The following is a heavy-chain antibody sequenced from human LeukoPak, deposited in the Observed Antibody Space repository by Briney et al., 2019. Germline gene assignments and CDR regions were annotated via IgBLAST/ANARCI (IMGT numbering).Heavy chain of an antibody. D-gene: IGHD3-22*01. V-gene: IGHV4-39*01. Sequence: PSETLSLTCTVSGGSISSSNYYWRWIRQPPEKGLEWIGTIYYTGSTFYNPSLKSRVTISVDTPKNQFSLKLTSVTAADTAVYYCARQYYESSGYVDYWGQGYLVTVSS. CDR1: GGSISSSNYY. CDR2: IYYTGST. CDR3: ARQYYESSGYVDY. J-gene: IGHJ4*02.